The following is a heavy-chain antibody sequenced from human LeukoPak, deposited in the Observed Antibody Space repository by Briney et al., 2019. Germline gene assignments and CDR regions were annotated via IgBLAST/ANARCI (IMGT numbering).Heavy chain of an antibody. J-gene: IGHJ3*02. CDR2: ICRSGGSI. CDR3: ARSLKVSAALDVFDI. CDR1: EFTFSRHS. Sequence: GGSLRLSCAASEFTFSRHSMNWLRQAPGKGLERVSSICRSGGSIYYADSLKGRFTISRDHAKNSLYLQMNSLRAEDTAVYFCARSLKVSAALDVFDIWGQGTMVTVSS. D-gene: IGHD2-2*01. V-gene: IGHV3-21*01.